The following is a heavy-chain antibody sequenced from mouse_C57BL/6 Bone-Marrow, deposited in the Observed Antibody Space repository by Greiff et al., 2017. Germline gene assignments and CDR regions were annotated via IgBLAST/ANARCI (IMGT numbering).Heavy chain of an antibody. CDR3: ARDGYFLFAY. CDR1: GFTFSSYA. J-gene: IGHJ3*01. V-gene: IGHV5-4*03. D-gene: IGHD2-3*01. CDR2: ISDGGSYT. Sequence: EVKVEESGGGLVKPGGSLKLSCAASGFTFSSYAMSWVRQTPEKRLEWVATISDGGSYTYYPDNVKGRFTISRDNAKNTLYLQMSHLKSEDTAMYYCARDGYFLFAYWGQGTLVTVSA.